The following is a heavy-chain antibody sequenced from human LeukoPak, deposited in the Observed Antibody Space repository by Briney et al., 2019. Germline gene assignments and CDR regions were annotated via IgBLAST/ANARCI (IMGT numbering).Heavy chain of an antibody. CDR1: GFTLSNYA. CDR3: ASRNYYDSSGYYYYYFDY. Sequence: QAGGSLRLSCAASGFTLSNYAMSWVRQAPGKGLEWVSGISGSGTSTYYADSVKGRFTISRDNSKNTLYLQMNSLRAEDTAVYYCASRNYYDSSGYYYYYFDYWGQGILVTVSS. CDR2: ISGSGTST. J-gene: IGHJ4*02. V-gene: IGHV3-23*01. D-gene: IGHD3-22*01.